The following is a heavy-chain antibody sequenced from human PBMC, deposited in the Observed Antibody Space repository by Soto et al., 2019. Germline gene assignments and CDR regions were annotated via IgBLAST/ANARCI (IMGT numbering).Heavy chain of an antibody. V-gene: IGHV3-30-3*01. CDR3: ARPLTVDYYYYYGMDV. D-gene: IGHD2-15*01. CDR2: ISYDGSKK. Sequence: QVQLVESGGGVVQPGRSLRLSCAASGFTFSSYTMHWVRQAPGKGLEWVAVISYDGSKKYYADSLKGRFTISRGNSKNTLYLQVNSLRAEDTAVYYCARPLTVDYYYYYGMDVWGQGTTVTVSS. CDR1: GFTFSSYT. J-gene: IGHJ6*02.